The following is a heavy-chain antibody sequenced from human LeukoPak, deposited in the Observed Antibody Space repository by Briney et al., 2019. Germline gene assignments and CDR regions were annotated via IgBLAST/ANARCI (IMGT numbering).Heavy chain of an antibody. V-gene: IGHV3-53*05. Sequence: SGGSLRLSCAASGFTVSSNYMSWVRQAPGKGLEWVSVIYSGGSTYYADSVKGRFTISRDNSKNTLYLQMNSLRAEDTAVYYCAKDFSVSRLASYYFDYWGQGTLVTVSS. CDR3: AKDFSVSRLASYYFDY. J-gene: IGHJ4*02. CDR2: IYSGGST. CDR1: GFTVSSNY. D-gene: IGHD3-3*02.